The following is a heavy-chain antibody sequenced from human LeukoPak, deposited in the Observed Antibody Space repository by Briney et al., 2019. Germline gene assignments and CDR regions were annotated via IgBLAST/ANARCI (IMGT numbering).Heavy chain of an antibody. CDR3: AKDRYFRHGAGNWFDP. J-gene: IGHJ5*02. CDR1: GFTFSSYA. D-gene: IGHD3-9*01. Sequence: GGSLRLPCAASGFTFSSYAMSWVCQAPGKGLEWVSAISGSGGSTYYADSVKGRFTISRDNSKNTLYLQMNSLRAEDTAVYYCAKDRYFRHGAGNWFDPWGQGTLVTVSS. V-gene: IGHV3-23*01. CDR2: ISGSGGST.